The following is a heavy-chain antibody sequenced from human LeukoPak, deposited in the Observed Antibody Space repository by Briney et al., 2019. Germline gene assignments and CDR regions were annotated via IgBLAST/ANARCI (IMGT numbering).Heavy chain of an antibody. V-gene: IGHV4-39*07. J-gene: IGHJ4*02. CDR1: DGSISSNSYY. CDR3: ARAAGRDTTGGLDFDY. CDR2: IYYSGNT. Sequence: SETLSLTCTVSDGSISSNSYYWGWIRQPPGKGLEWIANIYYSGNTYYNPSLKSRVTISVDTSKNQFSLKLRSVTAADTAVYYCARAAGRDTTGGLDFDYWGQGILVTVSS. D-gene: IGHD2-8*02.